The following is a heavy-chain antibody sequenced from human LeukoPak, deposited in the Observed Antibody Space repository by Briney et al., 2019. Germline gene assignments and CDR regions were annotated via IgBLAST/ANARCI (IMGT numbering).Heavy chain of an antibody. V-gene: IGHV3-30*18. CDR1: EVSFSSEG. CDR3: AKGCKKYYYSSGSYCLDI. CDR2: ISYDGSNK. D-gene: IGHD3-10*01. J-gene: IGHJ3*02. Sequence: GRSLRLSCTASEVSFSSEGGHRVRQAGGKVLERMAVISYDGSNKYYADSVKVRFTISRDNSKNTLYLQMNSLRAEDTVVYYCAKGCKKYYYSSGSYCLDIWGQGTMVTVSS.